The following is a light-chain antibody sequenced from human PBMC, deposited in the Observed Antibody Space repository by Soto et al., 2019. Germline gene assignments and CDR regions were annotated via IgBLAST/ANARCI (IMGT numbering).Light chain of an antibody. CDR3: SSYTTTNTLL. CDR2: EVS. CDR1: TSDVGRYKY. V-gene: IGLV2-14*03. Sequence: QSVLTQPASVSGSPGQSITISCTGTTSDVGRYKYVSWYQQHPGKAPKVIIYEVSNRPSGVSDRFSGSKSGNTASLTISGVQAEDEADYYCSSYTTTNTLLFGGGTKLTVL. J-gene: IGLJ2*01.